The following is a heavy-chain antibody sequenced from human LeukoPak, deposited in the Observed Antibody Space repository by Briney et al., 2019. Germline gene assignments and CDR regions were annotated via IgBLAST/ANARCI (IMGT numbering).Heavy chain of an antibody. J-gene: IGHJ5*02. V-gene: IGHV4-4*02. Sequence: PSETLSLTCAVSGGSISSSNWWSWVRQPPGKGLEWIGKIYHSGSTNYNPSLKSRVTISVDKSKNQFSLKLSSVTAADTAVYYCASKGRSGPFNWFDPWGQGTLVTVSS. CDR2: IYHSGST. D-gene: IGHD2-15*01. CDR1: GGSISSSNW. CDR3: ASKGRSGPFNWFDP.